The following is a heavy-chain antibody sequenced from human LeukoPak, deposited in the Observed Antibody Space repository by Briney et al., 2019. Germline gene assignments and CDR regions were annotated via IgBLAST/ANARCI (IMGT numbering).Heavy chain of an antibody. V-gene: IGHV4-38-2*02. J-gene: IGHJ4*02. CDR2: IYHSGST. CDR3: ARETGGYSYSLDY. D-gene: IGHD5-18*01. CDR1: GYSISSGYY. Sequence: SETLSLTCAVSGYSISSGYYWGWIRQPPGKGLEWIGSIYHSGSTYYNPSLKSRVTLSVDTSKNQFSLKLSSVTAADTAVYYCARETGGYSYSLDYWGQGTLVTVSS.